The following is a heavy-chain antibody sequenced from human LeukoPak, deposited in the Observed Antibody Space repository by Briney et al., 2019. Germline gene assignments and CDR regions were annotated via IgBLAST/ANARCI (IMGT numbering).Heavy chain of an antibody. J-gene: IGHJ4*02. CDR3: ARGRFGDPLGY. V-gene: IGHV1-69*04. CDR1: GGTFSSYA. Sequence: SVKVSCKASGGTFSSYAISWVRQAPGQGLEWMGRIIPILGIANYAQKFQGRVTITADKSTSTAYMELSSLRSEDTAVYYCARGRFGDPLGYWGQGTLVTVSS. CDR2: IIPILGIA. D-gene: IGHD3-10*01.